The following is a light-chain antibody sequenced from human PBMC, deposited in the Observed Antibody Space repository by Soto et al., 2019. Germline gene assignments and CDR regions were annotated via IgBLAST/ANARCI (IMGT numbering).Light chain of an antibody. CDR2: AAS. J-gene: IGKJ5*01. CDR3: QQANSFPIT. CDR1: QGISSW. V-gene: IGKV1-12*01. Sequence: DIQMTQSPSSVSASVGDRVTITCRASQGISSWLAWYQQKPGKAPKLLIYAASTLHTGVPSRFSGSGCGTDFTLTTSSLQPEDFAADYCQQANSFPITFGQGTRLEIK.